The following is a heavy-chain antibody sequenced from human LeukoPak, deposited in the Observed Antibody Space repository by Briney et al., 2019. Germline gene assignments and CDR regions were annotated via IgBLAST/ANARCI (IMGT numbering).Heavy chain of an antibody. CDR3: AKEIDYGDYRGPDY. J-gene: IGHJ4*02. D-gene: IGHD4-17*01. Sequence: GGSLRLSCAASGFTLSSYGMHWVRQAPGKGLEWLAFIRYDGSYTYYAESVKGRFTISRDNSKNTLFLQTKSLRTADTAVYYCAKEIDYGDYRGPDYWGQGTLVTVSS. CDR1: GFTLSSYG. V-gene: IGHV3-30*02. CDR2: IRYDGSYT.